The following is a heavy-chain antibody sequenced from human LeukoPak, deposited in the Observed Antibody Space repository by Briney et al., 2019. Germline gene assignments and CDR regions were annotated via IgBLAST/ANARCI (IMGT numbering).Heavy chain of an antibody. Sequence: GGTVRLSCAASGFTFSNYAMSWDRQAPGKGLEWVSSMSGSGGNTYYADAVKGRCTISRDNSKNTLYLQMNNLRAEDTALYYCAKNQGQWLVPVDYWGQGTMVAASS. CDR3: AKNQGQWLVPVDY. CDR2: MSGSGGNT. J-gene: IGHJ4*02. CDR1: GFTFSNYA. V-gene: IGHV3-23*01. D-gene: IGHD6-19*01.